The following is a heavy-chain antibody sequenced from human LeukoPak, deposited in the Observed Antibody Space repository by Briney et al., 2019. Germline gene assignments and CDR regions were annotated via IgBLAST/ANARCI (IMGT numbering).Heavy chain of an antibody. J-gene: IGHJ4*02. D-gene: IGHD3-10*01. CDR3: ARDPGSGGYYNHYFDY. CDR2: IKQDGSEK. Sequence: GGSLRLSCAASGFTFSSYWMSWVRQAPGKGLEWVANIKQDGSEKYYVDSVKGRFTISRDNAKNSLYLQMNSLRAEDTAVYYCARDPGSGGYYNHYFDYWGQGTLVTVSS. V-gene: IGHV3-7*01. CDR1: GFTFSSYW.